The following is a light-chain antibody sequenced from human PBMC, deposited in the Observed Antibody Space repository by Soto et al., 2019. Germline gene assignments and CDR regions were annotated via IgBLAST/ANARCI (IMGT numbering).Light chain of an antibody. V-gene: IGKV1-5*03. Sequence: DIQMTQSPSTLSASVGDRVSITCGASQNIYSWLAWHQQKPGKAPKLLIYKASDLESGVPSRFSGSGSGTEFTLTISSLQPDDFATYYCQQYDGYSWSFGQGTKVDIK. CDR2: KAS. CDR1: QNIYSW. CDR3: QQYDGYSWS. J-gene: IGKJ1*01.